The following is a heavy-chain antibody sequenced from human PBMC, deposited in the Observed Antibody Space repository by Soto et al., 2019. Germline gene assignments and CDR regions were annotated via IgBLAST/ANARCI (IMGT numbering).Heavy chain of an antibody. J-gene: IGHJ4*02. CDR3: TTVSTVTTSSS. CDR1: GFTLGDYA. Sequence: PGGSLRLSCTASGFTLGDYAMIWFRQAPGKGLEWVGFIRPKAYGGTTQYAASVRGRFTISRDDSRNMMYLQMNSLKTEDTAVYYCTTVSTVTTSSSWGQGTLVTVSS. D-gene: IGHD4-17*01. V-gene: IGHV3-49*03. CDR2: IRPKAYGGTT.